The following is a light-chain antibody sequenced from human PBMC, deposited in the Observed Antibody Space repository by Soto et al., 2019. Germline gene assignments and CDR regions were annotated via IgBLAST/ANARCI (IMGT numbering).Light chain of an antibody. Sequence: ENVLTQSPGTLSLSPGEEATLSCRASQSVNKNYLAWYQQIPGQPPRLLIYGASSRATGIPDRFSGRGSGTDFTLTISRLEPEDFSVYYCQQYATFPRKFGQGTKV. V-gene: IGKV3-20*01. CDR3: QQYATFPRK. CDR2: GAS. CDR1: QSVNKNY. J-gene: IGKJ1*01.